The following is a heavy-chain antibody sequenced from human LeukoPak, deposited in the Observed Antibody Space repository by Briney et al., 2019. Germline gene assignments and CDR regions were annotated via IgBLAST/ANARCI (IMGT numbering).Heavy chain of an antibody. Sequence: PSETLSPTCTVSGGSIKSYYWSWIRQPPGKGLEWIGQIYYSGSTNYNPSLKSRVTISLDTSKNQFSLKLNSVTAADTAVYYCARAMGGAGTVTDYWGQGTLVTVSS. CDR3: ARAMGGAGTVTDY. CDR2: IYYSGST. V-gene: IGHV4-59*01. CDR1: GGSIKSYY. D-gene: IGHD6-13*01. J-gene: IGHJ4*02.